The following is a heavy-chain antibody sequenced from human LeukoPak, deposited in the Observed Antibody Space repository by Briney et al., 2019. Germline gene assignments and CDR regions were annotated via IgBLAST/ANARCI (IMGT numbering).Heavy chain of an antibody. J-gene: IGHJ5*02. D-gene: IGHD3-22*01. CDR3: ARDWVYDSSVNWFDP. Sequence: SETLSLTCTVSGGSISSYYRSWIRQPAGKGLEWIERIYTSGSTNYNPSLKSRVTMSVDTSKNQFSLKLSSVTAADTAVYYCARDWVYDSSVNWFDPWGQGTLVTVSS. CDR1: GGSISSYY. CDR2: IYTSGST. V-gene: IGHV4-4*07.